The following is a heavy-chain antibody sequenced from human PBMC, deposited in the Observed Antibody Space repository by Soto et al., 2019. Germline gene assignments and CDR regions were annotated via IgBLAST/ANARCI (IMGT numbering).Heavy chain of an antibody. V-gene: IGHV3-23*01. D-gene: IGHD6-13*01. CDR3: AKEPLLLRIFGSSFKNNWFAP. CDR2: ISGSGGST. J-gene: IGHJ5*02. Sequence: GGSLRLSCAASGFTFSSYAMSWVRQAPGKGLEWVSAISGSGGSTYYADSVKGRFTISRDNSKNTLYLQMNSLRAEDTAVYYRAKEPLLLRIFGSSFKNNWFAPWGQGTLVTFSS. CDR1: GFTFSSYA.